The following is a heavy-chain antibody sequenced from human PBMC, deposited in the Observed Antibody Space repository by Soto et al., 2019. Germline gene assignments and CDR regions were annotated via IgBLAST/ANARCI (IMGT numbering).Heavy chain of an antibody. V-gene: IGHV3-23*01. J-gene: IGHJ6*04. CDR1: GFTFSSYA. CDR2: ISGSGGST. CDR3: ARDRIPTGMDV. Sequence: LSLSCAASGFTFSSYAMSWVRQAPGKGLEWVSAISGSGGSTYYADSVKGRFTISRDNSKNTLYLQMNSLRAEDTAGYYCARDRIPTGMDVWGRGTTVTVYS.